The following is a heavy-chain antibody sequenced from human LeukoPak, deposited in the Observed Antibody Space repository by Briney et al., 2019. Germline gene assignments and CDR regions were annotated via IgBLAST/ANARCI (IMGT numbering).Heavy chain of an antibody. Sequence: ASVKVSCKASGGTFSSYAISWVRQAPGQGLEWMGGIIPIFGTANYAQKFQGRVTITADESTSTAYMELSRLRSDDTAVYYCARTAARDYYYYYMDVWGKGTTVTVSS. CDR1: GGTFSSYA. J-gene: IGHJ6*03. V-gene: IGHV1-69*13. D-gene: IGHD6-6*01. CDR3: ARTAARDYYYYYMDV. CDR2: IIPIFGTA.